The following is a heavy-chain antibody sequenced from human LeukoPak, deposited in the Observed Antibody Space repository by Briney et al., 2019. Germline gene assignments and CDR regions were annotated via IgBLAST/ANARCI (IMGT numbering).Heavy chain of an antibody. D-gene: IGHD6-19*01. CDR2: LTGGEGIT. J-gene: IGHJ4*02. V-gene: IGHV3-23*01. CDR1: GFTFSTYS. CDR3: AKDMGRGWCYFDY. Sequence: GGSLRLSCAASGFTFSTYSMSWVRQAPGKRLEWVSTLTGGEGITHYADSVKGRFTISRDNSKNTLYLQMNSLRVEDTAVYYCAKDMGRGWCYFDYWGQGTLVTVSS.